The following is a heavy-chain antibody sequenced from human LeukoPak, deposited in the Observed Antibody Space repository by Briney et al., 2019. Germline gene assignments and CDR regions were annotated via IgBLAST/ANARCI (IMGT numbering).Heavy chain of an antibody. CDR1: GYIFTSYG. J-gene: IGHJ5*02. V-gene: IGHV1-18*01. CDR2: ISAYNGNT. Sequence: ASVKVSCKASGYIFTSYGVSWVRQAPGQGLEWMGWISAYNGNTHYAQKLQGRVTMTTDTSTNTAYMEVRSLRSDDTAVYFCARGAEFDWFDPWGQGTLVTVSS. D-gene: IGHD3-16*01. CDR3: ARGAEFDWFDP.